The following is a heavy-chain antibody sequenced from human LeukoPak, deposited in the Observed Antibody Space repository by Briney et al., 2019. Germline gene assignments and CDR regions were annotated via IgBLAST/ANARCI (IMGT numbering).Heavy chain of an antibody. CDR1: GFTFSSYA. D-gene: IGHD6-19*01. Sequence: PGGSLRLSCAASGFTFSSYAMHWVRQAPGKGLEWVAVISYDGSNKYYADSVKGRFTISRDNSKNTLYLQMNSLRAEDTAVYYCARDQQWLGLDYWGQGTLVTVSS. V-gene: IGHV3-30*04. CDR3: ARDQQWLGLDY. J-gene: IGHJ4*02. CDR2: ISYDGSNK.